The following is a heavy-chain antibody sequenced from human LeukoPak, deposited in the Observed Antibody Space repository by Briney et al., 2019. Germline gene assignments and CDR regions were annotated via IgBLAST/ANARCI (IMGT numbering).Heavy chain of an antibody. CDR1: GFTFSSYA. CDR2: ISGSGGST. J-gene: IGHJ4*02. CDR3: AKSGHYYDSSGYAIILPPDFDY. V-gene: IGHV3-23*01. D-gene: IGHD3-22*01. Sequence: GGSLRLSCAASGFTFSSYAMSWVRQAPGKGLEWVSAISGSGGSTYYADSVKGRFTISRDNSKNTLYLQMNSLRAEDTAVYYCAKSGHYYDSSGYAIILPPDFDYWGQGTLVTVSS.